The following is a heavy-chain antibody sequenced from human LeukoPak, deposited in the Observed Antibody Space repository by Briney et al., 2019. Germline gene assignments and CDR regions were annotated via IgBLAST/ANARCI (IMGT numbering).Heavy chain of an antibody. J-gene: IGHJ4*02. CDR3: ATGRWLQFAFDY. CDR1: GFTFTTSS. CDR2: INPNSGGT. D-gene: IGHD5-24*01. V-gene: IGHV1-2*02. Sequence: GASVKVSCKASGFTFTTSSAVHWVRQAPGQGLEWMGWINPNSGGTNYAQKFQGRVTMTRDTSISTAYMELSSLRSEDTAVYYCATGRWLQFAFDYWGQGTLVTVSS.